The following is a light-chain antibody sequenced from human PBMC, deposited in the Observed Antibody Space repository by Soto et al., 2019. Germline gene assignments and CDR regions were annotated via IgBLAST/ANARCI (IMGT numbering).Light chain of an antibody. V-gene: IGKV3-15*01. CDR1: QSVTTN. Sequence: EIVMTQSPATLSVSPGERVTLSCTASQSVTTNLTWYQQKPGQAPRLLIYGASTRATGVPARFSGSGSGTEFTLTISSLQSEDFAVYYCQQYNNWPRTFGQGTKVEIK. CDR3: QQYNNWPRT. CDR2: GAS. J-gene: IGKJ1*01.